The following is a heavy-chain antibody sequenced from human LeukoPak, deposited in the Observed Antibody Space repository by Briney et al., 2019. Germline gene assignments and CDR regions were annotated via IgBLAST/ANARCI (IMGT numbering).Heavy chain of an antibody. V-gene: IGHV3-7*01. CDR3: ARGGTSGYSSNLHFWGGNYYFDY. CDR1: GFTFTNYW. D-gene: IGHD6-13*01. CDR2: IKQDGNEK. J-gene: IGHJ4*02. Sequence: GGSLRLSCAASGFTFTNYWMSWVRQAPGTGLEWVANIKQDGNEKYYVDSVRGRFTITRDNAKNSLYLQMNSLRAEDTAVYYCARGGTSGYSSNLHFWGGNYYFDYWGQGTLVTVSS.